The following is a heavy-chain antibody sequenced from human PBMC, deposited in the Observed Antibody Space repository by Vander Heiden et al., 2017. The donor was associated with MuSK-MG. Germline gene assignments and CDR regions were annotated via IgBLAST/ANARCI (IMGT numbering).Heavy chain of an antibody. J-gene: IGHJ4*02. CDR3: ASGGTAVFDF. CDR2: INNDGSTT. CDR1: GFTISGYW. D-gene: IGHD1-1*01. Sequence: EVQLVESGGGFVQPGGSLRLSCAAPGFTISGYWTHCVRQTPGKGLVWVSRINNDGSTTNYADSVRGRFTISRDNAKNTLYLQMNSLRAEDTAVYYCASGGTAVFDFWGQGTLVTVSS. V-gene: IGHV3-74*01.